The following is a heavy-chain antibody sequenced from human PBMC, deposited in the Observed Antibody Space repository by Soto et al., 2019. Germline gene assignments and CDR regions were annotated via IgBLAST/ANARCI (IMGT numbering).Heavy chain of an antibody. Sequence: QVQLQQWGAGLLKPSETLSLTCAVYGGSFSGYYWSWIRQPPGKGLEWIGEINHSGSTNYNPSLKSRVTISVDTSKNQFSLKLSSVTAADTAVYYCARFMQHTTYYYYGMDVWGQGTTVTVSS. J-gene: IGHJ6*02. CDR1: GGSFSGYY. CDR3: ARFMQHTTYYYYGMDV. V-gene: IGHV4-34*01. CDR2: INHSGST. D-gene: IGHD2-21*01.